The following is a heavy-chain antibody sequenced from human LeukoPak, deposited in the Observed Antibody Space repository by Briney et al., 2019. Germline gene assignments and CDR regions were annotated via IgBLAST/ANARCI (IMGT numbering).Heavy chain of an antibody. CDR2: ITGSDGDT. Sequence: GGSLRLSCAASGFTFSSYAMNWARQAPGKGLEWVSTITGSDGDTYYADPVKGRFTISRDNSKNTLYLQMNSLRAEDTAIYYCAKDPYVGGGYHFDSWGQGSLVTVSS. CDR3: AKDPYVGGGYHFDS. CDR1: GFTFSSYA. V-gene: IGHV3-23*01. D-gene: IGHD3-22*01. J-gene: IGHJ4*02.